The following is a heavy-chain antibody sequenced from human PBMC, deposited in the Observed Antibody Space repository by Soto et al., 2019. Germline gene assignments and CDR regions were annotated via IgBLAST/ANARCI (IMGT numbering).Heavy chain of an antibody. J-gene: IGHJ4*02. CDR2: IIPMTRRT. D-gene: IGHD3-9*01. CDR1: GGTFNNYG. CDR3: ASWDYDVLTGYSYDD. V-gene: IGHV1-69*01. Sequence: QVQLVQSGAEVPKPGSSVTVSCKASGGTFNNYGMGWVRQAPGQGLAWMGGIIPMTRRTNYAQKFQGRVTVTAAASRTTAYMELSGLRSEDTAVYYGASWDYDVLTGYSYDDWGQGTLVTVSS.